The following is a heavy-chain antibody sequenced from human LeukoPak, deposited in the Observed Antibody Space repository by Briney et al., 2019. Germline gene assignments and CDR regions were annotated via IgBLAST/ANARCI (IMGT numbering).Heavy chain of an antibody. D-gene: IGHD1-20*01. CDR1: SDSVSSASYY. V-gene: IGHV4-61*01. CDR3: ASSQVPYNWNLDY. J-gene: IGHJ4*02. CDR2: IYYTGST. Sequence: SETLSLTCTVSSDSVSSASYYWSWIRQPPGKGLEWIGYIYYTGSTKYNPSLKSRVSISLDTSKNQFSLKLSSVTAADTAVYYCASSQVPYNWNLDYWGQRTLVTVSS.